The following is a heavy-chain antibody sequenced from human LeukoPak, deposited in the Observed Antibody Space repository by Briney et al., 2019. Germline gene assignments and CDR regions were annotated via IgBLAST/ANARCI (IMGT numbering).Heavy chain of an antibody. CDR3: ARDRDYSFDY. CDR2: IGGSGSPI. CDR1: GLTFSSYT. J-gene: IGHJ4*02. Sequence: GGSLRLSCAVSGLTFSSYTMNWIRQVPGKGLEWVSYIGGSGSPIYYADSVKGRFTISRDNAKNSLYLQMNSLRAEDTAVYYCARDRDYSFDYWGQGTLVTVSS. V-gene: IGHV3-48*01. D-gene: IGHD4-11*01.